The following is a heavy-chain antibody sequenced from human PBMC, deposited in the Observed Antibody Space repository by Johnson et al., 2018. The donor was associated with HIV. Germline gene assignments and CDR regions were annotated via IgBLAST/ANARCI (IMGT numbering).Heavy chain of an antibody. CDR1: GFTFDDYA. Sequence: VQLVESGGGVVRPGGSLRLSCAVSGFTFDDYAMHWVRQAPGKGLEWVSVISWNSGSVDSADPVKGRFIISRDNAKNSLYLQMNSLRTEDTAFYYCAKDTRYYDSSGYPTEAFDIWGQGTMVTVSS. V-gene: IGHV3-9*01. CDR3: AKDTRYYDSSGYPTEAFDI. J-gene: IGHJ3*02. D-gene: IGHD3-22*01. CDR2: ISWNSGSV.